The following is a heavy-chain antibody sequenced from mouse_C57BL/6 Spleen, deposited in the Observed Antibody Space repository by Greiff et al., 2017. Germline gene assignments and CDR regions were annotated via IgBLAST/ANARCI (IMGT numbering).Heavy chain of an antibody. Sequence: QVQLQQSGPGLVQPSQSLSITCTVSGFSLTTYSVHWVRQSPGKGLEWLGVIWRGGITDYNAAFMSKLNITKDNSKSQVFFKMNSLQADDTAIYYCAKESYYGSSPYWYFDVWGTGTTVTVSS. D-gene: IGHD1-1*01. CDR3: AKESYYGSSPYWYFDV. CDR1: GFSLTTYS. J-gene: IGHJ1*03. V-gene: IGHV2-5*01. CDR2: IWRGGIT.